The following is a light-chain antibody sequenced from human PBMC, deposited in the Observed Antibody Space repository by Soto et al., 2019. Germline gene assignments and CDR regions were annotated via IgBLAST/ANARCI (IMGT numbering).Light chain of an antibody. CDR1: NSNIGTNF. CDR2: GNA. V-gene: IGLV1-51*01. Sequence: QSVLTQAPSVSAPPGQKVTISCSGSNSNIGTNFVSWYQQLPGTTPKLLIHGNANRPSGIPDRFSASKSGASATLVIAGRQPGDEATYYCATWDNSLNAWLFGGGTKVTVL. J-gene: IGLJ3*02. CDR3: ATWDNSLNAWL.